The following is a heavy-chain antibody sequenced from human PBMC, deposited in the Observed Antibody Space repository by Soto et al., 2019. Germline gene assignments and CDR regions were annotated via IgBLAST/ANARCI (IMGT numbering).Heavy chain of an antibody. D-gene: IGHD3-16*01. CDR1: GFTFSSYD. Sequence: PGGSLRLSCAASGFTFSSYDMHWVRQATGKGLEWVSAIGTAGDTYYPGSVKGRFTISRENAKNSLYLQMNSLRAGDTAVYYCARVGPLKGMDVWGQGNTVTVS. J-gene: IGHJ6*02. V-gene: IGHV3-13*01. CDR3: ARVGPLKGMDV. CDR2: IGTAGDT.